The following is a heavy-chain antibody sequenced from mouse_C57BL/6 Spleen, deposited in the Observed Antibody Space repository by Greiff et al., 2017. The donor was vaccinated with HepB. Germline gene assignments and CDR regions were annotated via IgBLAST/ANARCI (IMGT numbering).Heavy chain of an antibody. J-gene: IGHJ1*03. CDR3: ARDDYGHWYFDV. Sequence: QVQLKQPGAELVMPGASVKLSCKASGYTFTSYWMHWVKQRPGQGLEWIGEIDPSDSYTNYNQKFKGKSTLTVDKSSSTAYMQLSSLTSEDSAVYYCARDDYGHWYFDVWGTGTTVTVSS. D-gene: IGHD2-4*01. V-gene: IGHV1-69*01. CDR1: GYTFTSYW. CDR2: IDPSDSYT.